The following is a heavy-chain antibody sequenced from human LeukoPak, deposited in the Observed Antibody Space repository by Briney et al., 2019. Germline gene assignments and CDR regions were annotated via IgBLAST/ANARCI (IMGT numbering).Heavy chain of an antibody. D-gene: IGHD6-13*01. CDR3: AIDQQLRKDNWFDP. J-gene: IGHJ5*02. Sequence: SETLSLTCTVSGGSISSYYWSWIRQPPGKGLEWIGYIYYSGSTNYNPSLKSRVTISVDTSKNQFSLKLSSVTAADTAVYYCAIDQQLRKDNWFDPWGQGTLVTVSS. V-gene: IGHV4-59*01. CDR2: IYYSGST. CDR1: GGSISSYY.